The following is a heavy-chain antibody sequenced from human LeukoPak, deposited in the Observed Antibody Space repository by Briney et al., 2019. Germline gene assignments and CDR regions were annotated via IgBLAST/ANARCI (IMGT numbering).Heavy chain of an antibody. CDR2: ISWNSGSI. CDR1: GFTFDDYA. J-gene: IGHJ4*02. CDR3: AKDIRALMVATFYY. Sequence: GGSLRLSCAASGFTFDDYAMHWVRQAPGKGLEWVSGISWNSGSIGYADSVKGRFTISRDNAKNSLYLQMNSLRAEDTALYYCAKDIRALMVATFYYWGQGTLVTVSS. V-gene: IGHV3-9*01. D-gene: IGHD5-12*01.